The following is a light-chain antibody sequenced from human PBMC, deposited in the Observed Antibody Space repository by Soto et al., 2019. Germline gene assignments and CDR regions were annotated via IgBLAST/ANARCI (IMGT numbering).Light chain of an antibody. Sequence: QSVLTQPPSASGTPGQRVTISCSGSSSNIGTNYVYWYKQLPGTAPKLLIYCNDQRPSGVPDRLSGSKSGTSASLAISGLQSEDEADYYCATWDDRLNGYVFGSGTKLTVL. V-gene: IGLV1-44*01. J-gene: IGLJ1*01. CDR1: SSNIGTNY. CDR2: CND. CDR3: ATWDDRLNGYV.